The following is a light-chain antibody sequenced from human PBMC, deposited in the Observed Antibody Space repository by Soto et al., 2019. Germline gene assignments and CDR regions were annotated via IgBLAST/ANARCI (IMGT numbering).Light chain of an antibody. V-gene: IGKV3-15*01. CDR3: QQYNNRRT. J-gene: IGKJ5*01. Sequence: EIVMTQSPATLSVSPGERATLSCRASQSVDRNLAWYHQKPAQPPRLLNYDASTRATGIPSRSSGSASGTEFTLTISSLQSEFFADYYCQQYNNRRTFGQGTRVEIK. CDR2: DAS. CDR1: QSVDRN.